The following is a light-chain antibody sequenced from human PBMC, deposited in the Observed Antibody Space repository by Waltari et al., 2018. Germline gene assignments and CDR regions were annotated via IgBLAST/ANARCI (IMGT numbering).Light chain of an antibody. CDR2: GRN. CDR1: CLRNTY. J-gene: IGLJ3*02. Sequence: SSELTQDPAVSVALGQTVRVTCQGDCLRNTYSTWFQQKAGQAPLLVIYGRNNRPSGSPDRFSASTSGNTASLTITGAQAEDEADYYCYCRGSGGAHWVFGGGTKLTVL. CDR3: YCRGSGGAHWV. V-gene: IGLV3-19*01.